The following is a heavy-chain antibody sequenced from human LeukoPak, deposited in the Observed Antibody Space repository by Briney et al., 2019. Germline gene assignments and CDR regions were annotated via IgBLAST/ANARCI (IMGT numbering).Heavy chain of an antibody. V-gene: IGHV3-66*01. CDR3: AGEGGHTSAAFDI. Sequence: VGSLRLSCAASGCTVSSNYMSWVRQAPGKGLEWVSVIYNSGSTYYTASVKGRFTISRDNSKKTRYLQMNSLRAEDRGVYYCAGEGGHTSAAFDIWGQGTTVTVHS. D-gene: IGHD2-2*02. J-gene: IGHJ3*02. CDR1: GCTVSSNY. CDR2: IYNSGST.